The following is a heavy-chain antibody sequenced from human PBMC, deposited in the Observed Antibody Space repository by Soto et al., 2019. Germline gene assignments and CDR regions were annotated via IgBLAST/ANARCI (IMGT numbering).Heavy chain of an antibody. J-gene: IGHJ4*02. CDR2: IYSGGST. V-gene: IGHV3-53*01. D-gene: IGHD7-27*01. CDR3: AIELTGDLDY. CDR1: GFTVSSNY. Sequence: GGSLRLSCAASGFTVSSNYMSWVRQAPGKGLEWVSVIYSGGSTYYADSVKGRFTIARDNSKNTLYLQMNSLRAEDAAVYYCAIELTGDLDYWGQGTLVTVSS.